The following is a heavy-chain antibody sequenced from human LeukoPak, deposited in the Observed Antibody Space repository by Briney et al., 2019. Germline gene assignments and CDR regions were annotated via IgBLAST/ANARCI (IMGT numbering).Heavy chain of an antibody. J-gene: IGHJ3*02. V-gene: IGHV4-39*07. D-gene: IGHD5-12*01. Sequence: SETLSLTCTVSGGSISSRTYYWAWIRQPPGKGLEWIGSINYSGKLTYNPSLKSRVTVSLDTSRNQFSLTLSSVTAADTAVYYCARQRYDHYSLAFDIWGQGTMVTVSS. CDR1: GGSISSRTYY. CDR2: INYSGKL. CDR3: ARQRYDHYSLAFDI.